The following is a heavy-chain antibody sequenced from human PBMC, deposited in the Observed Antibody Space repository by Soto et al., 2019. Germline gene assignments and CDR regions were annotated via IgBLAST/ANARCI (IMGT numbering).Heavy chain of an antibody. CDR3: ARDIAPLQLVGVDY. D-gene: IGHD6-6*01. J-gene: IGHJ4*02. CDR1: GFTFSSYG. CDR2: IWYDGSNK. V-gene: IGHV3-33*01. Sequence: PGGSLRLSCAASGFTFSSYGMHWVRQAPGKGLEWVAVIWYDGSNKYYADSVKGRFTISRDNFKNTLYLQMNSLRAEDTAVYYCARDIAPLQLVGVDYWGQGTLVTVSS.